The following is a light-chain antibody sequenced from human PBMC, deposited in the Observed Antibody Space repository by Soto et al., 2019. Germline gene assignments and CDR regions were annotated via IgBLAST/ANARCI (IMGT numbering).Light chain of an antibody. J-gene: IGKJ1*01. V-gene: IGKV3-20*01. Sequence: PCEIATRSCRASQSVSSNYLACYQHRPGQAPRLLIYGASSRATGIPDRFSGSGSGTDFTLTISRLEPEDFAVYYCQQYGSSGTFGQGTKVDIK. CDR2: GAS. CDR3: QQYGSSGT. CDR1: QSVSSNY.